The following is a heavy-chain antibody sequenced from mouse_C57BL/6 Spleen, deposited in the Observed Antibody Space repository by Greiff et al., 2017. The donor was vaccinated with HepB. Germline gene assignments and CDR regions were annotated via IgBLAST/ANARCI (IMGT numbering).Heavy chain of an antibody. V-gene: IGHV1-26*01. Sequence: EVQLQQSGPELVKPGASVKISCKASGYTFTDYYMNWVKQSHGKSLEWIGDINPNNGGTSYNQKFKGKATLTVDKSSSTAYMELRSLTSEDSAVYYCCMITEEAWFAYWGQGTLVTVSA. J-gene: IGHJ3*01. CDR3: CMITEEAWFAY. D-gene: IGHD2-4*01. CDR1: GYTFTDYY. CDR2: INPNNGGT.